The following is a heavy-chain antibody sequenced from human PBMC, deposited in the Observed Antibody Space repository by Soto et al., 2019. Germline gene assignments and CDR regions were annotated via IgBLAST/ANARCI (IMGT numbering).Heavy chain of an antibody. J-gene: IGHJ6*02. D-gene: IGHD3-22*01. Sequence: PGGSLRLSCAASGFTVHYYWMTWVRQDPGKGLEWVANVKPDGSATFYADSLKGRFTISRDNANNSVSLQMHSLRADDTAVYYCARDRERVTVNGGIALGAMEVWGHGTTVTVSS. V-gene: IGHV3-7*03. CDR2: VKPDGSAT. CDR3: ARDRERVTVNGGIALGAMEV. CDR1: GFTVHYYW.